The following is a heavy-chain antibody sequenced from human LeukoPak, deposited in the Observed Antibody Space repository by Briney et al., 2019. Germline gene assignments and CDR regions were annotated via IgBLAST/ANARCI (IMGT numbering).Heavy chain of an antibody. Sequence: ASVKVSCKVSGYTLTELSMHWVRQAPGKGLEWMGWINPNSGATNYTQKFRGRVTMTRDTSINTAYMELSRLTSDDTAVFYCAIETFFDYWTGYFEPHFDHWGQGTPITVSS. CDR2: INPNSGAT. V-gene: IGHV1-2*02. D-gene: IGHD3-3*01. CDR1: GYTLTELS. CDR3: AIETFFDYWTGYFEPHFDH. J-gene: IGHJ4*02.